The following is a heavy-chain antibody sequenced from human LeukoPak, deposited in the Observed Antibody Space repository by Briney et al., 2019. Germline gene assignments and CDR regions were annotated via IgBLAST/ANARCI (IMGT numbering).Heavy chain of an antibody. CDR2: ISYDGSNK. CDR1: GFTFSSYG. D-gene: IGHD6-19*01. CDR3: AKARRSGWYTAIDY. Sequence: GRSLRLSCAASGFTFSSYGMHWVRQAPGKGLEWVAVISYDGSNKYYADSVKGRFTISRDNSKSTLYLQMNSLRAEDTAVYYCAKARRSGWYTAIDYWGQGTLVTVSS. V-gene: IGHV3-30*18. J-gene: IGHJ4*02.